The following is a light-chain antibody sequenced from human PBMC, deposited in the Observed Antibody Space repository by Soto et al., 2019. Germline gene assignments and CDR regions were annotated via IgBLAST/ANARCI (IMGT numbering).Light chain of an antibody. V-gene: IGKV1-5*01. J-gene: IGKJ4*01. CDR3: QQYNSYSR. CDR2: DAS. Sequence: DIQMTQSPSTLSASVGDRVTITCRASQSISSWLAWYQQKPGKAPKLLIYDASSLESGVPSRFSGSGSGTEFTLTISSLQPDDVATYYCQQYNSYSRFGGGTKVEIK. CDR1: QSISSW.